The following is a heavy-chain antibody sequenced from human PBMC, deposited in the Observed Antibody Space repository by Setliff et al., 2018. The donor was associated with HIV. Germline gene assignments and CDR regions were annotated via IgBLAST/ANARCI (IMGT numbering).Heavy chain of an antibody. Sequence: GASVKVSCKASGYTFTSLDINWVRQATGQGPEWMGWLNPTSGNTGSTQRFQGRVTMTRNTSISIDYMELSNLRSEDTAVYYCARGAPGRSCSGGSCSYFDYWGQGTLVTVSS. CDR3: ARGAPGRSCSGGSCSYFDY. D-gene: IGHD2-15*01. CDR1: GYTFTSLD. CDR2: LNPTSGNT. V-gene: IGHV1-8*01. J-gene: IGHJ4*02.